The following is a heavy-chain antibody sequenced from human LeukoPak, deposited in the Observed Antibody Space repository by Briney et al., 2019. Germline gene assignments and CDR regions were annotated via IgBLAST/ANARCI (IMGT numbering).Heavy chain of an antibody. CDR3: ARHEVGYYYGSRSYYRSYYFDY. CDR1: GYRFTSYW. J-gene: IGHJ4*02. Sequence: GESLKISCKGSGYRFTSYWISWVRQMPGKGLEWMGRIDPSDSYTNYSPSFQGHVTISADKSISTAYLQWSSLKASGTAMYYCARHEVGYYYGSRSYYRSYYFDYWGQGTLVTVSS. V-gene: IGHV5-10-1*01. CDR2: IDPSDSYT. D-gene: IGHD3-10*01.